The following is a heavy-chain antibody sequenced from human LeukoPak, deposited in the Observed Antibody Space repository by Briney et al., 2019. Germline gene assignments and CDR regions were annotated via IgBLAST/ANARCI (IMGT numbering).Heavy chain of an antibody. J-gene: IGHJ4*02. V-gene: IGHV3-49*04. CDR1: GFTFSSYA. Sequence: GGSLRLSCAASGFTFSSYAMSWVRQAPGKGLEWVGFIRSKAYGGTTEYAASVKGRFTISRDDSKSIAYLQMNSLKTEDTAVYYCTRDFADYGDYYFDYWGQGTLVTVSS. D-gene: IGHD4-17*01. CDR3: TRDFADYGDYYFDY. CDR2: IRSKAYGGTT.